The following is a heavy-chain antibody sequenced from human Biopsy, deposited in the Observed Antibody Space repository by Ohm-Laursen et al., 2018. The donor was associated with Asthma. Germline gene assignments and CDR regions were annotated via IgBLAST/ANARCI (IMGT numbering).Heavy chain of an antibody. CDR1: GGSFSNFA. V-gene: IGHV1-69*01. Sequence: SSVKVSCKASGGSFSNFAISWVRQAPRQGLEWMGGLIPDLGSADYAQMFEGRVTITADESTSTAYMELSSLRSEDTAVYYCARGYSGSDRIVYYYSGMEVWGQGTTVTVSS. D-gene: IGHD5-12*01. CDR2: LIPDLGSA. J-gene: IGHJ6*02. CDR3: ARGYSGSDRIVYYYSGMEV.